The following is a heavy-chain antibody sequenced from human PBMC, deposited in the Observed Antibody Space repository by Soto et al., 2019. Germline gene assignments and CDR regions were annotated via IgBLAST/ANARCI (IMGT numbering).Heavy chain of an antibody. CDR3: ARGYSTNQYGSSPDV. CDR1: GFTFTGYW. Sequence: GGSLRLSCAASGFTFTGYWMHWVRQAPGKGLMWVSRINRDGSTTGYADSVKGRFTISRDNATPSLYLQMNSLKAQDTAVYYCARGYSTNQYGSSPDVWGQRTLVTVSS. V-gene: IGHV3-74*01. J-gene: IGHJ4*01. CDR2: INRDGSTT. D-gene: IGHD6-13*01.